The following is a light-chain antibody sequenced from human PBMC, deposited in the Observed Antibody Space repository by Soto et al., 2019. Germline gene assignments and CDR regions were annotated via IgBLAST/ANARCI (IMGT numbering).Light chain of an antibody. V-gene: IGKV3-20*01. J-gene: IGKJ2*01. CDR3: QRYGSSPPYT. CDR1: QSVSNNY. CDR2: GSS. Sequence: EVILTQSPGTLSLSPGDRATLSCRASQSVSNNYLAWYQQKPGQAPRLLIFGSSDRATGIPDRFSGSGSGTDFTLTISRLEPEDFAVYYCQRYGSSPPYTFGQRTKLEIK.